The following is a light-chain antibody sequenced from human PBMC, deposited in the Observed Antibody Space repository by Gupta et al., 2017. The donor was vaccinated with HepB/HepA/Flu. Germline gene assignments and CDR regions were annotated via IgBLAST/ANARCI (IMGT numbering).Light chain of an antibody. V-gene: IGKV3-15*01. CDR2: GAY. CDR3: QQHNNWIT. Sequence: EIVMTQSPAILSVSPGERALLSCRSSQSVASNLAWYQQKAGQAPRLLIYGAYTRASGVPARFSGSGSGTEFTLIISSLQSEDSAVYYCQQHNNWITFGGGTKVDIK. J-gene: IGKJ4*01. CDR1: QSVASN.